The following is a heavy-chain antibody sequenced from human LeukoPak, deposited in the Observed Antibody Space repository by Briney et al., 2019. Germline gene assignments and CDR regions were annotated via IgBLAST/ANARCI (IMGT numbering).Heavy chain of an antibody. J-gene: IGHJ4*02. CDR3: ARVSGYYDSSRGVDY. CDR1: GYTLSGYY. CDR2: INPNSGGT. V-gene: IGHV1-2*02. Sequence: ASVKVSCKASGYTLSGYYMHWVRQAPGQGLEWMGWINPNSGGTNYAQKFHGRVTMTRDTSISTAYMELSRLRSDDTAVYYCARVSGYYDSSRGVDYWGQGTLVTVSS. D-gene: IGHD3-22*01.